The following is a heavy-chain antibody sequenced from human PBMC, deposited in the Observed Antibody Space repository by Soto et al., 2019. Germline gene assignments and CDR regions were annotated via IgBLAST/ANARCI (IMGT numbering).Heavy chain of an antibody. CDR1: GFTFSSYA. V-gene: IGHV3-64D*08. CDR3: GTKTGYSSSWHLLGVDAFDI. D-gene: IGHD6-13*01. J-gene: IGHJ3*02. CDR2: ISSNGGST. Sequence: GGSLRLSCSASGFTFSSYAMHWVRQAPGKGLEYVSAISSNGGSTYYADSVKGRFTISRDNSKNTLYLQMSSLRAEDTAVYYCGTKTGYSSSWHLLGVDAFDIWGQGTMVTVSS.